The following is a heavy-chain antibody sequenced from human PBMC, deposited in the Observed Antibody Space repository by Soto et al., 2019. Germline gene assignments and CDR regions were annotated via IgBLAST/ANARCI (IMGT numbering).Heavy chain of an antibody. CDR3: ARDCSSTWRGWFDP. CDR2: ISSDGGGT. J-gene: IGHJ5*02. Sequence: GGSLRLSCAASGFTFSSYWMHWVRQAPGKGLVWVSRISSDGGGTSYADSVKGRFTISRDNAKNTLYLQMNSLRAEDTAVYYCARDCSSTWRGWFDPWGQGTLVTVSS. D-gene: IGHD2-2*01. CDR1: GFTFSSYW. V-gene: IGHV3-74*01.